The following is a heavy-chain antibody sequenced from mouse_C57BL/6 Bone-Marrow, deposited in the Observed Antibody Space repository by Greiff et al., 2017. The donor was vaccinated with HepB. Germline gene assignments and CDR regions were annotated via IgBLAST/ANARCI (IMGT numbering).Heavy chain of an antibody. CDR1: GYTFTDYE. D-gene: IGHD1-1*01. J-gene: IGHJ4*01. CDR3: TRYRTTVVATEDY. V-gene: IGHV1-15*01. CDR2: IDPETGGT. Sequence: QVHVKQSGAELVRPGASVTLSCKASGYTFTDYEMHWVKQTPVHGLEWIGAIDPETGGTAYNQKFKGKAILTADKSSSTAYMELRSLTSEDSAVYYCTRYRTTVVATEDYWGQGTSVTVSS.